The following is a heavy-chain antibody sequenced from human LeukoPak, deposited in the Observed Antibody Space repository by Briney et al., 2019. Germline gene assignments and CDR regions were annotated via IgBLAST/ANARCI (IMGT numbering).Heavy chain of an antibody. D-gene: IGHD4-17*01. CDR2: IIPILGIA. CDR1: GGTFSSYA. CDR3: ARVDDYVNY. Sequence: SVKVSCKASGGTFSSYAISWVRQAPGQGLEWMGRIIPILGIANYAQKFQGRVTITADKSTSTAYKELSSLRSEDTAVYYCARVDDYVNYWGQGTLVTVSS. V-gene: IGHV1-69*04. J-gene: IGHJ4*02.